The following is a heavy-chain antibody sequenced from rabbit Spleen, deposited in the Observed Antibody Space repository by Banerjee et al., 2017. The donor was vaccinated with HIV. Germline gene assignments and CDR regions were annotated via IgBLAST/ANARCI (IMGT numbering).Heavy chain of an antibody. CDR1: GFSFSSSDY. V-gene: IGHV1S40*01. J-gene: IGHJ4*01. Sequence: QSLEESGGGLVQPEGSLALTCKASGFSFSSSDYICWVRQAPGKGLEWISCIAGSSSGFTYSATWAKGRFTISKTSSTTVTLQMTSLTVADTATYFCARHTTNLWGQGTLVTVS. CDR3: ARHTTNL. CDR2: IAGSSSGFT. D-gene: IGHD1-1*01.